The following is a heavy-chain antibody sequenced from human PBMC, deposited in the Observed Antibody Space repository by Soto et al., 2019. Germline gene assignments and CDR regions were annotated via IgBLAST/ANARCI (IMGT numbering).Heavy chain of an antibody. CDR1: GHTFTDYY. V-gene: IGHV1-46*01. CDR3: ARDIPPDGMDV. J-gene: IGHJ6*02. Sequence: AASVKVSCKASGHTFTDYYVHWVRQAPGQGLEWMGIINPSGTYTSYAQKFQGRVTMTRDTSTSTVYMELSRLRSDDTAVYYCARDIPPDGMDVWGQGTTVTVSS. D-gene: IGHD2-21*01. CDR2: INPSGTYT.